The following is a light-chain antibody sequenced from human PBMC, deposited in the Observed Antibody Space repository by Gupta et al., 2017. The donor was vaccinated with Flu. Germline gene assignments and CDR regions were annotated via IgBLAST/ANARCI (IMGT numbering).Light chain of an antibody. CDR1: QSISDD. V-gene: IGKV3D-15*01. CDR3: QQDNTWWT. Sequence: DIVMTQSPGTLSVSPGDRATLSCRASQSISDDLAWYQQKPGQAPRLIIYGASTRASGTPPRFSGCGGAKEFTPTSNRQQDEDSAVYYGQQDNTWWTFGQGTKVEIK. J-gene: IGKJ1*01. CDR2: GAS.